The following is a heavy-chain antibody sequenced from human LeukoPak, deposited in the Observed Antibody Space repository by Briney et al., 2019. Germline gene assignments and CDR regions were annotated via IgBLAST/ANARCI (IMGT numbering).Heavy chain of an antibody. J-gene: IGHJ5*02. CDR2: IDPSDSYT. Sequence: GESLRISCKVSGYSFTSYWISWVRQMPGKGLEWMGKIDPSDSYTYYGPSFQGHVTISVDKSISTAYPQWSRLKASDTAMYYCAGNMVRGVKNWFDPWGQGTLVTVSS. CDR3: AGNMVRGVKNWFDP. V-gene: IGHV5-10-1*01. CDR1: GYSFTSYW. D-gene: IGHD3-10*01.